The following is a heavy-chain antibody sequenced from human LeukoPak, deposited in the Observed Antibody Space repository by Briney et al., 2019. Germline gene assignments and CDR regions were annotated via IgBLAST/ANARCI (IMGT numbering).Heavy chain of an antibody. CDR3: ARSPGSGSYSRPSPTLPFDP. V-gene: IGHV4-59*12. J-gene: IGHJ5*02. Sequence: SETLSLTCTVSGGSISSYYWSWIRQPPGKGLEWIGYIYYTGSTNYNPSLKSRVTISVDTSKNQFSLKLSSVTAADTAVYYCARSPGSGSYSRPSPTLPFDPWGQGTLVTVSS. CDR1: GGSISSYY. CDR2: IYYTGST. D-gene: IGHD3-10*01.